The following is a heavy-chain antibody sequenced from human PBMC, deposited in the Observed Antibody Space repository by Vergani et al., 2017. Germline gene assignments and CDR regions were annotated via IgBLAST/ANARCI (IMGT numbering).Heavy chain of an antibody. CDR3: ARGGLMRRAGDYFDY. CDR1: GASIRSSNYY. V-gene: IGHV4-39*07. Sequence: QLQLQESGPGLVKPSATLSLTCSVSGASIRSSNYYWGWIRQPPGKGLEWIASIYYSGSTYYNPSLKSRVTISVDTSKNQFSLKLSSVTAADTAVYYCARGGLMRRAGDYFDYWGQGTLVTVSS. J-gene: IGHJ4*02. D-gene: IGHD2-8*01. CDR2: IYYSGST.